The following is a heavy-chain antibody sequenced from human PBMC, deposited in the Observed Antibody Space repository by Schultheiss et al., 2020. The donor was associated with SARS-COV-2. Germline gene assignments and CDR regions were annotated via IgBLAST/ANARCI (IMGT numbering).Heavy chain of an antibody. Sequence: SETLSLTCTVSGGSISSYYWSWIRQPPGKGLEWIGYIYYSGSTNYNPSLKSRVTISVDTSKNQFSLKLSSVTAADTAVYYCGYSSSFRKDDAFDIWGQGTMVTVSS. J-gene: IGHJ3*02. CDR1: GGSISSYY. D-gene: IGHD6-6*01. CDR3: GYSSSFRKDDAFDI. CDR2: IYYSGST. V-gene: IGHV4-59*12.